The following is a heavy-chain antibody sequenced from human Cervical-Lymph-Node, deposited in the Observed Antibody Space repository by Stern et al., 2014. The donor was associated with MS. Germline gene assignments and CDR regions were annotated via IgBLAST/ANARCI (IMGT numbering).Heavy chain of an antibody. CDR3: ARGVFNTFYFDY. V-gene: IGHV3-53*01. CDR1: GFTVSSNY. D-gene: IGHD2/OR15-2a*01. J-gene: IGHJ4*02. Sequence: EVHLVESGGGLVQPGGSLRLSCAASGFTVSSNYMTWVRRAPGKGLEWVSVIYIGGSAYYADSVKGRFTISRDNSKNTLDLQMNSLTVEDTAVYYCARGVFNTFYFDYWGQGTLVTVSS. CDR2: IYIGGSA.